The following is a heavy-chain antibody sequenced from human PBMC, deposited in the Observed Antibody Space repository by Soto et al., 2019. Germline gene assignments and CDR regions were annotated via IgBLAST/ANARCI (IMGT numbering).Heavy chain of an antibody. J-gene: IGHJ4*02. Sequence: GASVKVSCKASEGTFSSYAISWVRQAPGQGLEWMGGIIPIFGTANYAQKFQGRVTITADESTSTAYMELSSLRSEDTAVYYCVYGPVGDFDYWGQGTLVTVSS. CDR2: IIPIFGTA. V-gene: IGHV1-69*13. D-gene: IGHD3-16*01. CDR1: EGTFSSYA. CDR3: VYGPVGDFDY.